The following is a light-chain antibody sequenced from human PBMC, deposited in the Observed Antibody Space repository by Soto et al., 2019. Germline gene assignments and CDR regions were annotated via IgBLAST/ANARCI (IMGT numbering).Light chain of an antibody. CDR3: ASWDNDLNGPI. J-gene: IGLJ2*01. CDR1: ASNVGSTY. Sequence: QSVLTQPPSASGTPGQRVSISCCGSASNVGSTYVFWYQQVPGTAPTLLIYKNNQRPSGVSDRFSGSKSGTSASLAISGLRVDDEADYYCASWDNDLNGPIFGGGTKLTVL. CDR2: KNN. V-gene: IGLV1-47*01.